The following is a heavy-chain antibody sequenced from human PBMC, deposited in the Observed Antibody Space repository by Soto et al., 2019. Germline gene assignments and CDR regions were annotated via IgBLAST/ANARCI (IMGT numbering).Heavy chain of an antibody. Sequence: SETLSLTCTVAGDSISSYYWSWIRQPPGKGLEWIGYIYYSGSTNYNPSLKSRVTISVDTSKNQFSLKLSTVTAADTAVYYCARDGGLWFGDYYGMDVWGQGTTVTVSS. CDR1: GDSISSYY. CDR2: IYYSGST. V-gene: IGHV4-59*01. J-gene: IGHJ6*02. CDR3: ARDGGLWFGDYYGMDV. D-gene: IGHD3-10*01.